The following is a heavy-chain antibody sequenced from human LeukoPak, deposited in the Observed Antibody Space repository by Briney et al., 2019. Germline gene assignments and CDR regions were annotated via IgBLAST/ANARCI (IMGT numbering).Heavy chain of an antibody. CDR3: ARDRPYDHGNAFDI. Sequence: SQTLSLTCAVSGGSISSGGYYWSWLRQPPGKGLEGIGYIYHSGSTYYNPTLKSRVTISVDRSKNQFSLKLSSVTAADTAVYYCARDRPYDHGNAFDIWGQGTMVTVSS. CDR2: IYHSGST. V-gene: IGHV4-30-2*01. J-gene: IGHJ3*02. D-gene: IGHD4-17*01. CDR1: GGSISSGGYY.